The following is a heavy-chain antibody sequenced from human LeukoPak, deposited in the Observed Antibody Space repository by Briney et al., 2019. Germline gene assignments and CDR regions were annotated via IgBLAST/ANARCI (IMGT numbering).Heavy chain of an antibody. CDR1: GFSVSDYS. CDR3: TRERRGSYDAFEP. J-gene: IGHJ4*02. V-gene: IGHV3-11*05. D-gene: IGHD3-16*01. CDR2: VMSGRGST. Sequence: GGSLRLSCAASGFSVSDYSISWIRQSPGKRPEWISYVMSGRGSTNYADSVKGRFTISRDNAKNSVALQLDGLRADDTAVYFCTRERRGSYDAFEPWGQGTLVTVSS.